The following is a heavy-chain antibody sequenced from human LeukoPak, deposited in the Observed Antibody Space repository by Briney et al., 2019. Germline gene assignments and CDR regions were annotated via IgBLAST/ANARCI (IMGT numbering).Heavy chain of an antibody. CDR1: GGSFSGYY. CDR2: INHSGST. CDR3: AKDTQEMALYFDY. V-gene: IGHV4-34*01. J-gene: IGHJ4*02. Sequence: PSETLSLTCAVYGGSFSGYYWSWIRQPPGKGLEWIGEINHSGSTNYNPSLKSRVTISVDTSKNQFSLKLSSVTAADTAVYYCAKDTQEMALYFDYWGQGTLVTVSS. D-gene: IGHD5-24*01.